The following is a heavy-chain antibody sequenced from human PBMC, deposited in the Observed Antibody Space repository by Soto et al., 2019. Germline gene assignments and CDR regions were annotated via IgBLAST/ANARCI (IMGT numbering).Heavy chain of an antibody. D-gene: IGHD3-10*01. V-gene: IGHV4-59*11. CDR1: GGTLIDHG. CDR3: ASSSMVPVAYSDF. CDR2: IYDSGST. J-gene: IGHJ4*02. Sequence: SHRYSVAGGTLIDHGGGWIRNSPGKGLEWIGNIYDSGSTNYSPALKSRVSMSVDTSKNLFSLKMNSVTAADTAVYYCASSSMVPVAYSDFWGQRTVVTVSS.